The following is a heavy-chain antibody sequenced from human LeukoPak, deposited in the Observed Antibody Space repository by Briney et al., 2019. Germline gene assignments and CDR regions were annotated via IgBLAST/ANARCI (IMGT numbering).Heavy chain of an antibody. CDR1: GGSISSYY. CDR2: IYTIGST. J-gene: IGHJ4*02. Sequence: SETLSLTCTVSGGSISSYYWSWIRQPAGKGLEWIGRIYTIGSTNYNPSLKSRVTMSVDTSKNQFSLKLSSVTAADTAVYYCARDSYYYDSSGGFDYWGQGTLVTVSS. D-gene: IGHD3-22*01. V-gene: IGHV4-4*07. CDR3: ARDSYYYDSSGGFDY.